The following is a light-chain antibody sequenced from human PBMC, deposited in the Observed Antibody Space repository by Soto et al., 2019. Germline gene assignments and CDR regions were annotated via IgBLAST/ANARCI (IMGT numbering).Light chain of an antibody. Sequence: HSVRTKPASVNGAPGQSITISCTGTSSDVGGYNYVSWYQQHPGKAPKLMIYDVSNRPSGVSNRFSGSKSGNTASLTISGLQAEDEADYYCSSYTSSSTRVFGTGTKVTVL. J-gene: IGLJ1*01. V-gene: IGLV2-14*01. CDR2: DVS. CDR1: SSDVGGYNY. CDR3: SSYTSSSTRV.